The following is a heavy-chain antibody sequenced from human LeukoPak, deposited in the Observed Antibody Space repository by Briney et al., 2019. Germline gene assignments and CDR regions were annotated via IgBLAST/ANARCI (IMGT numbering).Heavy chain of an antibody. D-gene: IGHD2-21*01. CDR3: ARVGYCGGDCYSGRGAFDI. Sequence: GASVKVSCKASGYTFTGYYMHWVRQAPGQGLEWMGWINPNSGGTNYAQKFQGRVTMTRDTSISTAYMELSRLRSDDTAVYYCARVGYCGGDCYSGRGAFDIWGQGTMVTVPS. J-gene: IGHJ3*02. CDR1: GYTFTGYY. V-gene: IGHV1-2*02. CDR2: INPNSGGT.